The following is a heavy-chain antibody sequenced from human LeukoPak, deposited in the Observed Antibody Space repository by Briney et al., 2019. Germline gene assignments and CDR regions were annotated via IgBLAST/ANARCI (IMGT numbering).Heavy chain of an antibody. CDR1: GFTFSSHL. CDR3: AKENVVLAGGDFDC. V-gene: IGHV3-74*01. CDR2: ISSDGTYT. D-gene: IGHD6-19*01. Sequence: GGSLRLSCAASGFTFSSHLMHWVRQAPGKGLVWVSRISSDGTYTNYADSVRGRFTISRDNAKNTLYLQMNRLRAEDTAVYFCAKENVVLAGGDFDCWGQGTLVTVSS. J-gene: IGHJ4*02.